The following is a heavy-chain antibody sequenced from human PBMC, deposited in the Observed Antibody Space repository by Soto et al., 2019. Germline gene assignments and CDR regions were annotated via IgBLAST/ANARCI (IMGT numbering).Heavy chain of an antibody. J-gene: IGHJ6*02. D-gene: IGHD1-26*01. CDR2: IDWDDDK. V-gene: IGHV2-70*01. Sequence: SGPTLVNPTQTLTLTCTFSGFSLSTSGMCVSWIRQPPGKALEWLALIDWDDDKYYSTSLKTRLTISKDTSKNQVVLTMTNIDPVDTATYYCARTLGYSGSYPNYYYYGMDVWGQGTTVTVSS. CDR1: GFSLSTSGMC. CDR3: ARTLGYSGSYPNYYYYGMDV.